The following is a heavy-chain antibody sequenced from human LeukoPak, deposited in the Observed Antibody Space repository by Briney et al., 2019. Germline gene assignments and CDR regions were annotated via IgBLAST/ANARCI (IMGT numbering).Heavy chain of an antibody. CDR1: GYSISSGYY. D-gene: IGHD2-2*01. CDR3: ARDHICSSTSCYHGSNWFDP. CDR2: IYHSGST. Sequence: PSETLSLTCTVSGYSISSGYYWGWIRQPPGKGLEWIGSIYHSGSTYYNPSLKSRVTISVDTSKNQFSLKLSSVTAADTAVYYCARDHICSSTSCYHGSNWFDPWGQGTLVTVSS. J-gene: IGHJ5*02. V-gene: IGHV4-38-2*02.